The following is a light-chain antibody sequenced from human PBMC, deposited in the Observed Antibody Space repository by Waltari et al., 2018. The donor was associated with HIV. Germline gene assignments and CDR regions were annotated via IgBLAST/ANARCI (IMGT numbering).Light chain of an antibody. CDR1: SSDVGSYNI. Sequence: QSALTQPASVSGSPGKSLTISCTGTSSDVGSYNIFSVYQQHPGKAPKLMIYEVSKRPSGVSKRFSGSKSGNTASLTISGLQSEDEADYYCCSYAGSNTWVFGGGTKLTVL. CDR3: CSYAGSNTWV. CDR2: EVS. V-gene: IGLV2-23*02. J-gene: IGLJ3*02.